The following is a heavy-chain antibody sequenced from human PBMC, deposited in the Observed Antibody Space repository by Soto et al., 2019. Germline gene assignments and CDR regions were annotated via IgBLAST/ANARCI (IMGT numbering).Heavy chain of an antibody. D-gene: IGHD3-3*02. Sequence: ASVKVSCKVSGHSFTGHYMHWVRQAPGQGLEWMGWINPNSGDTNYARKFQGRVAMTRDTSIKTVYMELSSLRSDDTAVYYCARALIGFLDWLPDNYYYGMDVWGQGTTVTVSS. CDR3: ARALIGFLDWLPDNYYYGMDV. J-gene: IGHJ6*02. CDR1: GHSFTGHY. V-gene: IGHV1-2*02. CDR2: INPNSGDT.